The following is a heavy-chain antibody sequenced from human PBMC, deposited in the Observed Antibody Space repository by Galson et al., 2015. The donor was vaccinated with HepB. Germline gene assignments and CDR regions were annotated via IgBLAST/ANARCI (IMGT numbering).Heavy chain of an antibody. CDR1: GFTFSNYA. D-gene: IGHD1-26*01. CDR3: ARVGTEWDLLDPYYQYNYMDV. J-gene: IGHJ6*03. CDR2: MSFDGSNK. Sequence: SLRLSCAASGFTFSNYAMHWVRQAPNKGLEWVAGMSFDGSNKYYVDSVKGRFTISRDDSKSTLYLQMNSLRPEDTALYYCARVGTEWDLLDPYYQYNYMDVWGKGTTVTVS. V-gene: IGHV3-30*03.